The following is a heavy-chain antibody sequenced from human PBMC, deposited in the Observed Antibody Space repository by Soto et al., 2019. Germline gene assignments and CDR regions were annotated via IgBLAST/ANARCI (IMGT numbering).Heavy chain of an antibody. Sequence: EVQLLESGGGLVQPGGSLRLSCAASGFTFNNYAMNWVRQAPLKGLEWVSIISGSGGGSSYADSVKGRFTISRDNSKRTLYLQMNSLRAEDTAIYYCAKDSRGPAAMKGASFDPWCQGTLVTVSS. J-gene: IGHJ5*02. D-gene: IGHD2-2*01. CDR3: AKDSRGPAAMKGASFDP. CDR2: ISGSGGGS. V-gene: IGHV3-23*01. CDR1: GFTFNNYA.